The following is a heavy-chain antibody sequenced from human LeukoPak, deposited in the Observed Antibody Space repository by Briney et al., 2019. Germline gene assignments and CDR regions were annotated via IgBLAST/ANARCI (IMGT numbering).Heavy chain of an antibody. V-gene: IGHV4-4*07. Sequence: PSETLSLTCTVSGGSISSYYWSWIRQPAGKGLEWIGRIYTSGSTNYNPSLKSRVTISVDKSKNQFSLKLSSVTAADTAVYYCARVLPAASYYYYMDVWGKGTTVTVFS. CDR1: GGSISSYY. J-gene: IGHJ6*03. CDR2: IYTSGST. D-gene: IGHD2-2*01. CDR3: ARVLPAASYYYYMDV.